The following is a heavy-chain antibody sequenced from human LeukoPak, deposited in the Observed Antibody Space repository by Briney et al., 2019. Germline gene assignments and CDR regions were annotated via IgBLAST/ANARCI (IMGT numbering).Heavy chain of an antibody. J-gene: IGHJ5*02. CDR2: ISHSGST. D-gene: IGHD2-8*01. Sequence: SETLSLTCTVSXDSISSSDWNWSRQPPGKVLEWLGYISHSGSTNYNPSLKSRVTISVDTSKNQFSLRLRSVTAADTAVYYCARDSVYATNWYDPWGQGTLVTVSS. CDR3: ARDSVYATNWYDP. CDR1: XDSISSSD. V-gene: IGHV4-59*01.